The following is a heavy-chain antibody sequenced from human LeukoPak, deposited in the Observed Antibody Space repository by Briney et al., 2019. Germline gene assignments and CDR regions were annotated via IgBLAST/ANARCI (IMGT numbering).Heavy chain of an antibody. D-gene: IGHD1-26*01. V-gene: IGHV1-2*02. Sequence: ASVKVSCKASGYTFTGCYIHWVRQAPGQGLQWMGWINPNSGGTYSAQNFQGRVTMTRDTSISTAYMELSSLRSEDTAVYYCARMYSGSYIASYYYYMDVWGKGTTVTISS. CDR2: INPNSGGT. CDR3: ARMYSGSYIASYYYYMDV. CDR1: GYTFTGCY. J-gene: IGHJ6*03.